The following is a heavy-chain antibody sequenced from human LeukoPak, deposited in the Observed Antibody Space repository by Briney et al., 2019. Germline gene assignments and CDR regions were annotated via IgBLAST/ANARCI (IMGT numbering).Heavy chain of an antibody. J-gene: IGHJ4*02. CDR2: IGTSGDT. CDR3: ARESRDSYGYSLDY. V-gene: IGHV3-13*01. D-gene: IGHD5-18*01. CDR1: GFTFSSYW. Sequence: GGSLRLSCAASGFTFSSYWMHWVRQATGKGLEWVSAIGTSGDTYYPGSVKGRFTISRENAKNSLYLQMNSLRAGDTAVYYCARESRDSYGYSLDYWGQGTLVTVSS.